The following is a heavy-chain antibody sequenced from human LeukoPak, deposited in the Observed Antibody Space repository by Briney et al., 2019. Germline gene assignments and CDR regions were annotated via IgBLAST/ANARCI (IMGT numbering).Heavy chain of an antibody. CDR3: ARVGRGLIQADY. CDR1: GGSISSYY. CDR2: IYYSGST. D-gene: IGHD5-18*01. V-gene: IGHV4-59*01. Sequence: SETRSLTCSVSGGSISSYYWSWIRQPPGKGLERIGYIYYSGSTNYNPSLTSRVTISVDTSKNQFSLKLSAVTAADTAVYYCARVGRGLIQADYWGQGTLVTVSS. J-gene: IGHJ4*02.